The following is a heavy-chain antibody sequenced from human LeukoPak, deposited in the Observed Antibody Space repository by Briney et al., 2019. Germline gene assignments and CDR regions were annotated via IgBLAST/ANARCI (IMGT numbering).Heavy chain of an antibody. CDR1: GYTFTGYY. CDR2: INPNSGGT. D-gene: IGHD6-19*01. Sequence: ASVKVSCKASGYTFTGYYMHWVRQAPGQGLEWMGWINPNSGGTNYAQKFQGRVTMTRDTSISTAYMELSRLRSDDTAVSYCARVEVWYSTGWTTSPDYWGQGTLVTVSS. CDR3: ARVEVWYSTGWTTSPDY. V-gene: IGHV1-2*02. J-gene: IGHJ4*02.